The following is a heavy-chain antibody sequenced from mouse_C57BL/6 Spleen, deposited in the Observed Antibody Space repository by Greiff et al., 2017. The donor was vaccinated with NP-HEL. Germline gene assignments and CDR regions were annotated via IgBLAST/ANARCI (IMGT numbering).Heavy chain of an antibody. CDR1: GYTFTSYW. J-gene: IGHJ2*01. CDR3: ARKEGTVVAHFDY. CDR2: INPSNGGT. Sequence: VQLQQPGTELVKPGASVKLSCKASGYTFTSYWMHWVKQRPGQGLEWIGNINPSNGGTNYNEKFKSKATLTVDKSSSTAYMQLSSLTSEDSAVYYCARKEGTVVAHFDYWGQGTTLTVSS. D-gene: IGHD1-1*01. V-gene: IGHV1-53*01.